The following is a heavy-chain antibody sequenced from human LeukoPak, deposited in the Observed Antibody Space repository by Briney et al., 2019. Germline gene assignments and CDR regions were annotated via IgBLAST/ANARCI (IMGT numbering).Heavy chain of an antibody. Sequence: GGSLRHSCAASGFTFRSYGMHWVRQAPGKGLEWVAVISYDGTNKYYGDSVKGRFTISRDNSKNTLYLQMNSLRAEDTAVYYCAKDRYVLRYFDWLPFDYWGQGTLVTVSS. J-gene: IGHJ4*02. V-gene: IGHV3-30*18. CDR3: AKDRYVLRYFDWLPFDY. CDR1: GFTFRSYG. CDR2: ISYDGTNK. D-gene: IGHD3-9*01.